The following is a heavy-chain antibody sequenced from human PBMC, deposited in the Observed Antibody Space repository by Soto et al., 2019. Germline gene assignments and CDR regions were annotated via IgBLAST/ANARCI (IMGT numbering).Heavy chain of an antibody. Sequence: LSLTCGVSGGTVASSHWWSWVRQSPGRGLEWIGNVYHTGDTNFNPSLQSRVTFSVDKSNNQFSLRLTSVTPADTAVYFCAREIVTPRANNSSDPLGPGTLVTVSS. J-gene: IGHJ5*02. CDR1: GGTVASSHW. V-gene: IGHV4-4*01. CDR3: AREIVTPRANNSSDP. CDR2: VYHTGDT. D-gene: IGHD2-21*02.